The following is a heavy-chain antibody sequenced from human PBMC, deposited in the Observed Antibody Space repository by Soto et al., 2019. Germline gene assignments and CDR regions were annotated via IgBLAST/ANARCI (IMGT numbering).Heavy chain of an antibody. D-gene: IGHD6-6*01. CDR3: ARDQRVSSFNWFDP. V-gene: IGHV3-30-3*01. J-gene: IGHJ5*02. CDR2: MSYDGSSK. CDR1: GFIFSDYA. Sequence: QVQLVESGGGVVQPGRSLRLSCAGSGFIFSDYAMHWVRQAPGKGLEWVAVMSYDGSSKYHADSVEGRFTISRDNSRNTLYLQMNSLRVEDTAVYYCARDQRVSSFNWFDPWGQGTLVTVSS.